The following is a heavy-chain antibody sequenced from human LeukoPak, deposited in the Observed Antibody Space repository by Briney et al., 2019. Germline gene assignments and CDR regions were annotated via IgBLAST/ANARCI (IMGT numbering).Heavy chain of an antibody. CDR3: ANCYDSSGFFAY. CDR1: GYTFTKYA. J-gene: IGHJ4*02. Sequence: ASVKVSCKGSGYTFTKYAISWVRQAPGQGLEYMRWIDTNTGNPTYAQGFTGRFVFSLDISVSTAYLQISSLKAEDSAIYFCANCYDSSGFFAYWGQGTLVTVSS. CDR2: IDTNTGNP. D-gene: IGHD3-22*01. V-gene: IGHV7-4-1*02.